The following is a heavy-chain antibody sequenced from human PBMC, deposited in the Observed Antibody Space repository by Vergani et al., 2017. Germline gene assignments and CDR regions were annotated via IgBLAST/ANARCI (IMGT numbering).Heavy chain of an antibody. D-gene: IGHD6-13*01. V-gene: IGHV3-30*04. CDR3: ASPSGSSSWYYFDY. J-gene: IGHJ4*02. CDR1: GFTFSSYA. Sequence: QVQLVESGGGVVQPGRSLRLSCAASGFTFSSYAMHWVRQAPGKGLEWVAVISYDGSNKYYADSVKGRFTISRDNSKNTLYLQMNSLRAEDTAVYYCASPSGSSSWYYFDYWGQGTLVTVSS. CDR2: ISYDGSNK.